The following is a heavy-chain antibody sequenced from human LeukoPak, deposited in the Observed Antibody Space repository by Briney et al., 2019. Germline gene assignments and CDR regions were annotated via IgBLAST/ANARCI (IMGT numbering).Heavy chain of an antibody. CDR2: IYYSGST. CDR3: ARVGYYPDYYMDV. D-gene: IGHD2-21*01. Sequence: SETLSLTCTVSGGSISTYYWSWIRQPPGKGLEWIGYIYYSGSTSYNPSLKSRVTISVDTSKNQFSLKLSSVTAADTAVYYCARVGYYPDYYMDVWGKGTTVTVSS. J-gene: IGHJ6*03. CDR1: GGSISTYY. V-gene: IGHV4-59*01.